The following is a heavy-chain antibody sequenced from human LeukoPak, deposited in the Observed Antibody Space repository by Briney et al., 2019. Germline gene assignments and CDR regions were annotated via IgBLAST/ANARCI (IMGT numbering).Heavy chain of an antibody. CDR1: GFTFSWYW. CDR2: IKEDGSEK. Sequence: GGSLRLSCAPSGFTFSWYWMSWVRQAPGKGLEWVANIKEDGSEKYYVHSVKGRFTISRGNAKNSLYLQMNSLRAEDTAVYYCARDRGVVGQFDPWGQGTLVSVSS. D-gene: IGHD2-15*01. J-gene: IGHJ5*02. CDR3: ARDRGVVGQFDP. V-gene: IGHV3-7*04.